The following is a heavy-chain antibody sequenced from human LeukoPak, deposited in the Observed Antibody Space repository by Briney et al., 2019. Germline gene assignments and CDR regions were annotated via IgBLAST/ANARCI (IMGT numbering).Heavy chain of an antibody. D-gene: IGHD1-26*01. CDR1: GFTFSSYG. CDR2: ISGSGGST. V-gene: IGHV3-23*01. Sequence: GGSLRLSCAASGFTFSSYGMSWVRQAPGKGLEWVSAISGSGGSTYYADSVKGRFTISRDNSKNSLYLQMNSLRAEDTAVYYCARDPYSGGYGDYYYYYMDLWGQGTTVTISS. J-gene: IGHJ6*03. CDR3: ARDPYSGGYGDYYYYYMDL.